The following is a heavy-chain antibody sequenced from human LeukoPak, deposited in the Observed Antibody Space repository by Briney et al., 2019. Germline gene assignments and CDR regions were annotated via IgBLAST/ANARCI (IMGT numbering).Heavy chain of an antibody. Sequence: SVTVSCKASGGTFSSYAISWVRQAPGQGLEWMGGIIPIFGTANYAQKFQGRVTITADESTSTAYMELSSLRSEDTAVYYCARGRIAVAGTSYYFDYWGQGTLVTVSS. CDR1: GGTFSSYA. CDR3: ARGRIAVAGTSYYFDY. CDR2: IIPIFGTA. D-gene: IGHD6-19*01. V-gene: IGHV1-69*01. J-gene: IGHJ4*02.